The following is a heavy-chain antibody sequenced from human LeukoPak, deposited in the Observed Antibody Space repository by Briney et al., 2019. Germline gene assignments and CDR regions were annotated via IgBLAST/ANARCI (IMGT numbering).Heavy chain of an antibody. J-gene: IGHJ3*02. Sequence: MTSETLSLTCAVYGGSFSGYYWSWIRQPPGKGLEWIGEINHSGSTNYNPSLKSRVTISVDTSKNQFSLKLSSVTAADTAVYYCARGLGPVAETYYDFWSGYPDDAFDIWGQGTMVTVSS. CDR1: GGSFSGYY. V-gene: IGHV4-34*01. CDR2: INHSGST. D-gene: IGHD3-3*01. CDR3: ARGLGPVAETYYDFWSGYPDDAFDI.